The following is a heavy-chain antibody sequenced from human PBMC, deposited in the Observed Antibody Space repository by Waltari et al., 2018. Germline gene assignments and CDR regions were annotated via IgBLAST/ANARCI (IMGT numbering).Heavy chain of an antibody. J-gene: IGHJ4*02. V-gene: IGHV4-59*01. Sequence: QVQLQESGPGLVKPSETLSLTCTVSGGSISSYYWSWIRQPPGKGLEWIGYIYYSGSTNHNPSLKSRVTISVDTSKNQFSLKLSSVTAADTAVYYCARYRTGFDYWGQGTLVTVSS. D-gene: IGHD1-1*01. CDR1: GGSISSYY. CDR2: IYYSGST. CDR3: ARYRTGFDY.